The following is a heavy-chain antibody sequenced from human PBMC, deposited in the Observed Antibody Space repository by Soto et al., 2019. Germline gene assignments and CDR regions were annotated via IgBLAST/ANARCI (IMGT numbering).Heavy chain of an antibody. J-gene: IGHJ5*02. CDR1: GGSISSRGYY. V-gene: IGHV4-39*01. CDR2: IYYSGST. CDR3: ATSNWFDP. Sequence: QLQLQESGPGLVKPSETLSLTCTVSGGSISSRGYYWGWIRQPPGKGLEWIGTIYYSGSTYYNPSLKSRVTISVDTSKDQFSLKLSSVIAADTAVYYCATSNWFDPRGQGPLVTVSS.